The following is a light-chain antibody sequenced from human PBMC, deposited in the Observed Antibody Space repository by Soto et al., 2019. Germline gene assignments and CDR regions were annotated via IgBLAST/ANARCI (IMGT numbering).Light chain of an antibody. Sequence: DIQMTPSPSSLSASVGDRVTITCRASQSISSYLHWYQQKPGKAPKLLIYAASSLQSGVPSRFSGSGSGTDFTLTISSLQPEDFATYYCQQSYSTPQTFGQGTKLEIK. CDR1: QSISSY. CDR3: QQSYSTPQT. J-gene: IGKJ2*01. CDR2: AAS. V-gene: IGKV1-39*01.